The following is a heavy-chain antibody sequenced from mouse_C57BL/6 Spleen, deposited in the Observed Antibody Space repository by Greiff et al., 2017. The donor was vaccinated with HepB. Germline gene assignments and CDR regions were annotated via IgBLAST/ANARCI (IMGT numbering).Heavy chain of an antibody. Sequence: QVQLKESGPGILQPSQTLSLTCSFSGFSLSTFGMGVGWIRQPSGTGLEWLAHIWWDDDKYYNPALKSRLTISKDTSQNQVFLKIANVDTADTATYYCARIARYDGPCYAMDDWGQGTSVTVSS. J-gene: IGHJ4*01. CDR2: IWWDDDK. CDR3: ARIARYDGPCYAMDD. CDR1: GFSLSTFGMG. V-gene: IGHV8-8*01. D-gene: IGHD2-14*01.